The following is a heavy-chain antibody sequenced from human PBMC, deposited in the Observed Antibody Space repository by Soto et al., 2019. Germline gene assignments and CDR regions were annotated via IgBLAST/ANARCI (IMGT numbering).Heavy chain of an antibody. CDR3: TTDSVPTGLFDY. V-gene: IGHV3-15*01. J-gene: IGHJ4*02. CDR1: GFTFSNAL. D-gene: IGHD2-8*02. CDR2: IKSKTDGGTT. Sequence: GGSLRLSCAASGFTFSNALMSWVRQAPGKGLEWVGRIKSKTDGGTTDYAAPVKGRFTISRDDSKNTLYLQMNSLRTEDTAVYYCTTDSVPTGLFDYWGQGTLVTVSS.